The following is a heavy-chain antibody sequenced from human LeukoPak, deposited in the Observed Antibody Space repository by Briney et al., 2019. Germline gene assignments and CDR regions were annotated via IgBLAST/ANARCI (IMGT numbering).Heavy chain of an antibody. D-gene: IGHD3-22*01. CDR1: GFTFSSYE. Sequence: GGSLRLSCAASGFTFSSYEMSWVRQAPGKGLEWVSYISSSGSTIYYADSVEGRFTISRDNAKNSLYLQMNSLRAEDTAVYYCARVSDYYDSSGYHLDYWGQGTLVTVSS. CDR2: ISSSGSTI. J-gene: IGHJ4*02. V-gene: IGHV3-48*03. CDR3: ARVSDYYDSSGYHLDY.